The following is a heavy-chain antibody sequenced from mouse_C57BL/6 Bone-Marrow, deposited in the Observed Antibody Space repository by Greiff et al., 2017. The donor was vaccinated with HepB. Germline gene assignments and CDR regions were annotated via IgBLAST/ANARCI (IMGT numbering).Heavy chain of an antibody. V-gene: IGHV7-3*01. CDR1: GFTFTDYY. CDR2: IRNKANGYTT. D-gene: IGHD1-1*01. Sequence: EVQRVESGGGLVQPGGSLSLSCAASGFTFTDYYMSWVRQPPGKALEWLGFIRNKANGYTTEYSASVKGRFTISRANSQSILYLLMNALRAEDSATYYCARYGTTVDWYFDVWGTGTTVTVSS. CDR3: ARYGTTVDWYFDV. J-gene: IGHJ1*03.